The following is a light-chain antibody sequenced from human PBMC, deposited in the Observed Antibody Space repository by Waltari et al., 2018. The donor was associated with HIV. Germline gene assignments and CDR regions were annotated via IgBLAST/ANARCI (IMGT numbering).Light chain of an antibody. CDR1: TSHAATQR. CDR3: GVWDSTLKQWL. V-gene: IGLV1-47*01. J-gene: IGLJ3*02. CDR2: RNY. Sequence: QSVLTQPPSASAAPGQTATISFSGSTSHAATQRVYWYQQLPGTAPKLLSYRNYQRPSGVPDRFSSSKSGASASLIISGLRSEDEADYFCGVWDSTLKQWLFGGRTKLTVL.